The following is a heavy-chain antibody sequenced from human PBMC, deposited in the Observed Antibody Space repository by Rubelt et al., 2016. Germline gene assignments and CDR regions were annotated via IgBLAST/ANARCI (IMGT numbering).Heavy chain of an antibody. V-gene: IGHV5-10-1*01. CDR1: GYSFTSYW. CDR2: IDPSDSYT. Sequence: KGPGESLRISCKGSGYSFTSYWISWVRQMPGKGLEWMGRIDPSDSYTNYSPSFQGHVTISADKSISTAYLQWSSLKASDTAMYYCARHRGYSKFVGRKRASHDYGMDVWGQGTTVTVSS. D-gene: IGHD5-18*01. J-gene: IGHJ6*01. CDR3: ARHRGYSKFVGRKRASHDYGMDV.